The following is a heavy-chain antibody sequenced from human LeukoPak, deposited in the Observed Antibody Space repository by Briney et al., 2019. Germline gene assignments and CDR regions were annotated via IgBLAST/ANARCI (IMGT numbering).Heavy chain of an antibody. V-gene: IGHV4-39*01. J-gene: IGHJ4*02. CDR3: ARGRRSYYGSGSYLDY. D-gene: IGHD3-10*01. CDR1: GGSMSSSSYY. CDR2: IYYSEST. Sequence: SETLSLTCTVSGGSMSSSSYYWGWIRQPPGKGLEWIGSIYYSESTYQNPSLKSRVTISVDTSKNQFSLKLSSVTAADTAVYYCARGRRSYYGSGSYLDYWGQGTLVTVSS.